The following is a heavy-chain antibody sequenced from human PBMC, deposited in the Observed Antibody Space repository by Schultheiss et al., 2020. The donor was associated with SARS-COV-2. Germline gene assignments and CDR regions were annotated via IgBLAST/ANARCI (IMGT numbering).Heavy chain of an antibody. J-gene: IGHJ4*02. CDR1: GFTFSSYA. Sequence: ETLSLTCAASGFTFSSYAMSWVRQAPGKGLEWVSYIHENGHITMYADSVKGRFTISRDNSMNTLFLQMNSLNTEDTAVYYCAAFLSGFPYWGQGTLVTVSS. CDR2: IHENGHIT. D-gene: IGHD1-26*01. V-gene: IGHV3-23*01. CDR3: AAFLSGFPY.